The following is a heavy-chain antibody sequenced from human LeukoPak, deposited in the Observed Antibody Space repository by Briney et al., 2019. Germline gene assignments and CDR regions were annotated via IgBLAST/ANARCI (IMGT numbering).Heavy chain of an antibody. V-gene: IGHV4-61*02. Sequence: SETLSLTCTVSGDSITSVGYYWIWLPQPAGKGLDWVGRIYRSGGTNYNPSLKSRVTMSVDTYKKQFTLQITSVTDADLPVFYCARDPSVCSGSGCVGYFQNWGQGTLVTVSS. CDR2: IYRSGGT. CDR3: ARDPSVCSGSGCVGYFQN. D-gene: IGHD2-15*01. CDR1: GDSITSVGYY. J-gene: IGHJ1*01.